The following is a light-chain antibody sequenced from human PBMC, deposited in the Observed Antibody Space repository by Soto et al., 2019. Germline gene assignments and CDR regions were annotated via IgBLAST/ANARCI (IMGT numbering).Light chain of an antibody. V-gene: IGKV3-20*01. CDR2: LAS. Sequence: EIVLTQPPGTLSLSPGDTATLTCRASEWISSSYLAWYQQKPGQAPRLLIYLASSRATGIPDRFSGSGSGTDFTLTISRLEPEDFAVYYCQQYGSSLPWTFGQGTKVDIK. CDR3: QQYGSSLPWT. CDR1: EWISSSY. J-gene: IGKJ1*01.